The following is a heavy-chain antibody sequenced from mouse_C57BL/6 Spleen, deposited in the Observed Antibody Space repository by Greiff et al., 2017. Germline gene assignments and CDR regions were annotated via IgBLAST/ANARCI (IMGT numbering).Heavy chain of an antibody. CDR2: IYPSDSET. D-gene: IGHD2-5*01. J-gene: IGHJ4*01. V-gene: IGHV1-61*01. CDR1: GYTFTSYW. CDR3: AREGHSNYAMDY. Sequence: QVQLQQSGAELVRPGSSVKLSCKASGYTFTSYWMDWVKQRPGQGLEWIGNIYPSDSETHYNQKFKDKATLTVDKSSSTAYMQLSSLTSEDSAVYYCAREGHSNYAMDYWGQGTSVTVSS.